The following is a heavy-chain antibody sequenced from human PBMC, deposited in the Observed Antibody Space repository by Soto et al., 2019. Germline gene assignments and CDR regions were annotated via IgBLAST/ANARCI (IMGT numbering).Heavy chain of an antibody. CDR2: IYYSGST. V-gene: IGHV4-59*01. Sequence: SATLSLTCTVSGGSNNYYYWSWIRQPPGKGLEWIGYIYYSGSTNYNPSLKSRVTISVDTSKNQFSLKLSSVTAADTAVYYCARRYGGNFAYWGQGTLVTVSS. CDR3: ARRYGGNFAY. D-gene: IGHD3-16*01. CDR1: GGSNNYYY. J-gene: IGHJ4*02.